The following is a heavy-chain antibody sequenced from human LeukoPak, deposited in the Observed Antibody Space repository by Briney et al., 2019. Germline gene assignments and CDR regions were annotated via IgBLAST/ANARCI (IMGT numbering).Heavy chain of an antibody. D-gene: IGHD6-19*01. Sequence: GGSLRLSCAASGFTFDDYAMHWVRQAPGKGLEWVSGINWNSGSIGYADSVKGRFTISRDNAKNSLYLQMNSLRAEDMALYYCAKDMGSSGWYLSFDNWGQGTLVTVSS. CDR2: INWNSGSI. CDR3: AKDMGSSGWYLSFDN. V-gene: IGHV3-9*03. J-gene: IGHJ4*02. CDR1: GFTFDDYA.